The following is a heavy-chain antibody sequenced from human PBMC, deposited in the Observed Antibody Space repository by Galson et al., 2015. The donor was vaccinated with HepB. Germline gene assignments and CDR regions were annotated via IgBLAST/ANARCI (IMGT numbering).Heavy chain of an antibody. V-gene: IGHV3-11*05. CDR1: GFTFSDYY. D-gene: IGHD1-26*01. Sequence: SLRLSCAASGFTFSDYYMSWIRQAPGKGLEWVSYISSSSSYINYADSVKGRFTISRDNAKNSLYLQMNSLRAEDTAVYYCARAGELPFFDYWGQGTLVTVSS. J-gene: IGHJ4*02. CDR2: ISSSSSYI. CDR3: ARAGELPFFDY.